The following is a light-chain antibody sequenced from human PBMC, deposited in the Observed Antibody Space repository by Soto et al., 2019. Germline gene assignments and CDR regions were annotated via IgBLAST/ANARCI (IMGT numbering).Light chain of an antibody. CDR3: QQYNTFWT. J-gene: IGKJ1*01. CDR2: DVS. V-gene: IGKV1-5*01. Sequence: DIQMTQSPSTLSASVGDRVTITCRASQIISSWLAWYQQKPGKAPKLLIYDVSSLESGVPSRFSGSGSGTEFTLTISGLQPDDSATYYCQQYNTFWTFGQGTKVDIK. CDR1: QIISSW.